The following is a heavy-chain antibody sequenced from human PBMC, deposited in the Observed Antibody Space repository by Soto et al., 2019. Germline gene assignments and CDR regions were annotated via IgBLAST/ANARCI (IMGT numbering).Heavy chain of an antibody. J-gene: IGHJ4*02. D-gene: IGHD4-4*01. CDR1: GATISTYY. CDR3: VREDYIGDGQELDH. Sequence: SETLSLTCAVSGATISTYYWSWIRQPPGKELVWIGYTYHTETTNYTPSQKSRVTISVNTSKNQFPLRLTPVTAADTAIYYCVREDYIGDGQELDHWGQGTLVTVSS. V-gene: IGHV4-59*01. CDR2: TYHTETT.